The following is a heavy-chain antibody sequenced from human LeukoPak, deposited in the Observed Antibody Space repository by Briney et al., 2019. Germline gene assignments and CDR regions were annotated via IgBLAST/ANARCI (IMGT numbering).Heavy chain of an antibody. CDR2: ILYSGST. CDR3: VRRVAGSSYRDY. CDR1: GGSISSSSYD. J-gene: IGHJ4*02. Sequence: SETLSLTCTVSGGSISSSSYDWGWIRQPPGKGLEWIGNILYSGSTNYNPSLKSRVTISVDTSKNQFSLKLSSVTAADTADYYCVRRVAGSSYRDYWGQGTLVTVSS. V-gene: IGHV4-39*01. D-gene: IGHD3-16*02.